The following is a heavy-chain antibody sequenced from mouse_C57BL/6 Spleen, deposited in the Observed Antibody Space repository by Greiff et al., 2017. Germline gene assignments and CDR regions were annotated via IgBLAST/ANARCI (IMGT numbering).Heavy chain of an antibody. D-gene: IGHD2-2*01. V-gene: IGHV1-81*01. CDR2: IYPRSGNT. CDR3: AEQGDDVEEFAY. CDR1: GYTFTSYG. J-gene: IGHJ3*01. Sequence: VQLQQSGAELARPGASVTLSCKASGYTFTSYGISWVKQRPGQGLEWIGEIYPRSGNTYYNEKFKGKATLTADKSSSTAYMELRSLTSEDSAVYCGAEQGDDVEEFAYWGQGTILTVSA.